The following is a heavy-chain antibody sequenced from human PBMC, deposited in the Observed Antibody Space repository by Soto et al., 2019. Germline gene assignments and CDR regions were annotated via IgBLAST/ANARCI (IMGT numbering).Heavy chain of an antibody. CDR3: SRVDPGETSPFDH. J-gene: IGHJ4*02. CDR1: GYIFTSYY. CDR2: INPFDGSR. Sequence: ASVKISCKASGYIFTSYYLHWVRQAPGQGLEWMGWINPFDGSRMFAQSFQGRVTFTRDTSTSTVYMELSGLRSDDTAVYYCSRVDPGETSPFDHWGQGTLVTVSS. D-gene: IGHD3-10*01. V-gene: IGHV1-46*03.